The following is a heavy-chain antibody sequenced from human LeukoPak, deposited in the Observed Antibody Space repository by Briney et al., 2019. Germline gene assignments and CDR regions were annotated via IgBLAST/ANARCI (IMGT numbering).Heavy chain of an antibody. Sequence: GASVKVSCKASGYTFTGYYMHWVRQAPGQGLEWMGWINPNSGGTNYAQKFQGGVTMTRDTSISTAYMELSRLRSDDTAVYYCARAWAAAGTEDGNWFDPWGQGTLVTVSS. CDR2: INPNSGGT. V-gene: IGHV1-2*02. J-gene: IGHJ5*02. CDR1: GYTFTGYY. CDR3: ARAWAAAGTEDGNWFDP. D-gene: IGHD6-13*01.